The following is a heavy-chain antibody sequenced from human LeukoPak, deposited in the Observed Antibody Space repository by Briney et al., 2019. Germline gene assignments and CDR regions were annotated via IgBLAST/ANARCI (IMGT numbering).Heavy chain of an antibody. Sequence: ASVKVSCKASGYTFTSYGISWARQAPGQGLEWMGWISAYNGNTNYAQKLQGRVTMTTDTSTSTAYMELRSLRSGDTAVYYCASPSSGYRYYFDYWDQGTLVTVSS. J-gene: IGHJ4*02. CDR3: ASPSSGYRYYFDY. CDR1: GYTFTSYG. CDR2: ISAYNGNT. D-gene: IGHD3-22*01. V-gene: IGHV1-18*01.